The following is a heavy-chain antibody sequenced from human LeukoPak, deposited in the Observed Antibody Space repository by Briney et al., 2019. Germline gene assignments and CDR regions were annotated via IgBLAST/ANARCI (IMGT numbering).Heavy chain of an antibody. V-gene: IGHV1-2*02. CDR1: GYTFTGYY. CDR2: INPNSGGT. D-gene: IGHD5-12*01. CDR3: ARWAATDIVATTPSDGYYMDV. J-gene: IGHJ6*03. Sequence: ASVKVSCKASGYTFTGYYMHWVRQAPGQGLEWMGWINPNSGGTNYAQKFQGRVTMTRDMSTSTVYMELSSLRSEDTAVYYCARWAATDIVATTPSDGYYMDVWGKGTTVTVSS.